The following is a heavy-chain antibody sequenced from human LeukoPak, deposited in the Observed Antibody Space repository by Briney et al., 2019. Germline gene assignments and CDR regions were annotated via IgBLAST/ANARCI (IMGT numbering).Heavy chain of an antibody. Sequence: GESLKISCKGSGYSFTSYWIGWVRQMPGKGLEWMGFIYPGDSDTRYSPSFQGQVTISADKSISTAYLQWSSLKASDTAMYYCARQPYYYDSSGYYGPYGMDVWGQGTTVTVSS. CDR2: IYPGDSDT. J-gene: IGHJ6*02. CDR3: ARQPYYYDSSGYYGPYGMDV. D-gene: IGHD3-22*01. V-gene: IGHV5-51*01. CDR1: GYSFTSYW.